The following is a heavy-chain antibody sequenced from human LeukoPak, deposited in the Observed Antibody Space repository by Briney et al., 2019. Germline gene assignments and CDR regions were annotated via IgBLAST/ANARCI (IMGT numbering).Heavy chain of an antibody. CDR2: IHSSGNT. CDR3: ARMGGYSGYTTH. D-gene: IGHD5-12*01. CDR1: GGSISSYY. J-gene: IGHJ4*02. V-gene: IGHV4-59*08. Sequence: PSGTLSLTCTVSGGSISSYYWSWIRQPPGKGLEWIGYIHSSGNTNYNPSLKSRVTISVDTSKNQFSLKLSSVTAADTAVYYCARMGGYSGYTTHWGQGTLVTVSS.